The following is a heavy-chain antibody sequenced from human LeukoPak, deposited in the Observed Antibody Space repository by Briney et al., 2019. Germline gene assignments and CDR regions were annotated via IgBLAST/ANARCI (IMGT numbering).Heavy chain of an antibody. CDR1: GGSISSGGYY. Sequence: SQTLSLTCTVSGGSISSGGYYWSWIRQHPGKGLEWIGYIYYSGSTYYNPSLKSRVTISVDTSKNQFSLKLSSVTAADTAVYYCAKGFRQWRAHDAFDIWGQGTMVTVSS. CDR3: AKGFRQWRAHDAFDI. J-gene: IGHJ3*02. CDR2: IYYSGST. V-gene: IGHV4-31*03. D-gene: IGHD6-19*01.